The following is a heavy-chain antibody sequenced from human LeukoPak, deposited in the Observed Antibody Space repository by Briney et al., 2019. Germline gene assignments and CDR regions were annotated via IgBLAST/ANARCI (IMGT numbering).Heavy chain of an antibody. CDR3: ARQKVLRDYRGYSGYDYCDY. J-gene: IGHJ4*02. V-gene: IGHV3-15*01. Sequence: PGRSLRLSCVVCGLIFSDAWMKWVRQAPGRGREWVGRVKSKTDGGTTDYAAPVKGRFTISRDDSKNTLFLQMNSLKTEDTAVYYCARQKVLRDYRGYSGYDYCDYWGQGTLVTVSS. CDR1: GLIFSDAW. CDR2: VKSKTDGGTT. D-gene: IGHD5-12*01.